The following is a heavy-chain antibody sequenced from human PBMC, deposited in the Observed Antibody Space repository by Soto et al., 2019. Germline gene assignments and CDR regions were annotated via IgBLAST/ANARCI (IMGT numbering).Heavy chain of an antibody. J-gene: IGHJ6*02. CDR1: GGTFNNYA. CDR2: IIPNVDAA. D-gene: IGHD3-10*01. Sequence: QFQLVQSGAEVKKPGSSVKVSCKASGGTFNNYAISWVRQAPGQGLEWVGGIIPNVDAANYAQKFQGRVTMPADESAGNATLELSLLESEDPAVYYCSKGSSLDASRAYGTPGFYYNHFGQGIWGQGTTAALSS. CDR3: SKGSSLDASRAYGTPGFYYNHFGQGI. V-gene: IGHV1-69*12.